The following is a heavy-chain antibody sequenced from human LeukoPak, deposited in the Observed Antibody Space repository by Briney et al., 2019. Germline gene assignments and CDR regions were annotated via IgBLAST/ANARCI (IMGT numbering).Heavy chain of an antibody. CDR1: GFIFSSYA. Sequence: GGSLRLSCAASGFIFSSYAMSWVRQAPGKGLEWVSSISTSGDSTYYADSVKGRFTISRDNSKNTLYLQMNSLRAEDTAVYYCAKDRAITMVRGVIADFDYWGQGTLVTVSS. CDR2: ISTSGDST. J-gene: IGHJ4*02. CDR3: AKDRAITMVRGVIADFDY. D-gene: IGHD3-10*01. V-gene: IGHV3-23*01.